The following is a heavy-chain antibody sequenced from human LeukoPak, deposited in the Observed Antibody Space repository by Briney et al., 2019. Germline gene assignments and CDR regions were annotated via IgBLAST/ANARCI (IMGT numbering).Heavy chain of an antibody. D-gene: IGHD3-3*01. CDR3: ARARASGYYTYYYYGMDV. J-gene: IGHJ6*02. Sequence: SETLSLTCTVSGGSISSYYWSWIRQPPGKRLEWIGYIYYSGSTNYNPSLKSRVTISVDTSKNQFSLKLSSVTAADTAVYYCARARASGYYTYYYYGMDVWGQGTTVTVSS. CDR2: IYYSGST. CDR1: GGSISSYY. V-gene: IGHV4-59*01.